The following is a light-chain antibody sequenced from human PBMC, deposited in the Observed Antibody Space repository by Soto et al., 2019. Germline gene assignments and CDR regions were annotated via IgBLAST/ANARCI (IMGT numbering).Light chain of an antibody. V-gene: IGKV3-20*01. CDR3: QQCGDSPRT. Sequence: IVLTKSPDTLSLSPGERATLSCRASRSVSKTHLAWYQQKPGQAPRLLIYAASTRATGIPERFSGSGSGTDFTLTVSRLEPEDFAVYYCQQCGDSPRTFGQGTKVEIK. J-gene: IGKJ1*01. CDR2: AAS. CDR1: RSVSKTH.